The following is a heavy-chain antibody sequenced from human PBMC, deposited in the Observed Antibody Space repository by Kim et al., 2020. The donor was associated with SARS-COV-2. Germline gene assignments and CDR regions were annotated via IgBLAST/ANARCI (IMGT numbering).Heavy chain of an antibody. CDR2: IRNKAYGETT. V-gene: IGHV3-49*04. Sequence: SLRLSCTASGFTFGDYAMSWVRQAPGKGLEWVGFIRNKAYGETTEYAASVKGRFTVSRDDSKSIAYLQLNSLKTEDTAVYYCSRGGYCSGGSCYATGWVDSWGQGTLVTVSS. CDR3: SRGGYCSGGSCYATGWVDS. D-gene: IGHD2-15*01. J-gene: IGHJ5*01. CDR1: GFTFGDYA.